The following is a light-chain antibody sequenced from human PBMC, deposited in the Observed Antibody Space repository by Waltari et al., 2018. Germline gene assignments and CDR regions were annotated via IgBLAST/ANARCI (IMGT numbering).Light chain of an antibody. V-gene: IGLV2-8*01. J-gene: IGLJ1*01. CDR3: SSDAGSNNFALYV. CDR1: SSDVGGYNY. CDR2: EGS. Sequence: QSALTQPPSASGSPGQSVTISCTGTSSDVGGYNYVSWYQQHPGKAPKLMLYEGSKRPSGVPDRFSGSKSGNTASLTVSGLQAEDEADYYCSSDAGSNNFALYVFGTGTKVTVL.